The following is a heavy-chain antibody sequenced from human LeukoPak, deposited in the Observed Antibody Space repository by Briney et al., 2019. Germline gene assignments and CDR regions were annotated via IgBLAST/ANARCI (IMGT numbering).Heavy chain of an antibody. J-gene: IGHJ4*02. D-gene: IGHD4-11*01. CDR1: GFTFSSYE. CDR2: ISSSGSTI. CDR3: ARTVMTTVTRKFDY. Sequence: GGSLRLSCAASGFTFSSYEMNWVRQAPGKGLEWVSYISSSGSTIYYADSVKGRFIISRDNAKNSLYLQMNSLRAEDTAVYYCARTVMTTVTRKFDYWGQGTLVTVSS. V-gene: IGHV3-48*03.